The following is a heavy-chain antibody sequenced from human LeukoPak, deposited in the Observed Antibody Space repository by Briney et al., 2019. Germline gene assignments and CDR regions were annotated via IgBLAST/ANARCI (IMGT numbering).Heavy chain of an antibody. Sequence: SETLSLTCAVYGGSFSGYYWSWIRQPPGKGLEWIGEINHGGSTNYNPSLKSRVTISVDTSKNQFSLKLSSVTAADTAVYYCARGRLYYDSSGYYSGFDYWGQGTLVTVSS. D-gene: IGHD3-22*01. CDR1: GGSFSGYY. V-gene: IGHV4-34*01. J-gene: IGHJ4*02. CDR2: INHGGST. CDR3: ARGRLYYDSSGYYSGFDY.